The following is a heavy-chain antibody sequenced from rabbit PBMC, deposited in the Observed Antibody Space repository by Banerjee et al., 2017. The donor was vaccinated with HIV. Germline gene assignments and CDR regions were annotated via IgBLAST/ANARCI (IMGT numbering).Heavy chain of an antibody. D-gene: IGHD8-1*01. J-gene: IGHJ6*01. Sequence: QSLEESGGDLVKPGASLTLTCTASGFSFSSSYYMCWVRQAPGKGLEWIACIYAGSSGSTYYASWAKGRFTISKTSSTTVTLQMTSLTAADTATYFCARELVVVLMGLGYYGMDLWGPGTLVTVS. CDR1: GFSFSSSYY. CDR3: ARELVVVLMGLGYYGMDL. CDR2: IYAGSSGST. V-gene: IGHV1S40*01.